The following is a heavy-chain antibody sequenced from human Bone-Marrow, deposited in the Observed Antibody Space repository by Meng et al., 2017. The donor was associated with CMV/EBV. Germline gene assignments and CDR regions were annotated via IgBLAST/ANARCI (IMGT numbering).Heavy chain of an antibody. D-gene: IGHD1-7*01. CDR1: GYTFTSYY. V-gene: IGHV1-46*01. Sequence: ASVKVSCKASGYTFTSYYMHWERQAPGQGLEWMGIINPSGGRTSYAQKFQGRVTMTRDTSTSTVYMELSRLRSEDTAVYYCARTGTTSPTDYWGQGTLVTVSS. J-gene: IGHJ4*02. CDR3: ARTGTTSPTDY. CDR2: INPSGGRT.